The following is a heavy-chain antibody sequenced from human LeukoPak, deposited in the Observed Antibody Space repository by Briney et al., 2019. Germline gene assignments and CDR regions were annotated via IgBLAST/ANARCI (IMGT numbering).Heavy chain of an antibody. Sequence: SETLSLTCTVSGGSISSYYWSWIRQPPRQGLEWIGYIYYSGSTNYNPYLKSRVTISVHTTKNQFSLRLSSVTAADTAVYYCATDSVGDTTAFDYWGQGTLVTVSS. V-gene: IGHV4-59*08. CDR3: ATDSVGDTTAFDY. CDR2: IYYSGST. D-gene: IGHD1-26*01. CDR1: GGSISSYY. J-gene: IGHJ4*02.